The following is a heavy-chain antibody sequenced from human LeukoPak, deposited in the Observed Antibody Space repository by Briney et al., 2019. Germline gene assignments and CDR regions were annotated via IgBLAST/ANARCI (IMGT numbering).Heavy chain of an antibody. CDR1: GGSISSYY. CDR3: ARDSGSYLNWFDP. Sequence: SETLSLTCTVSGGSISSYYWSWIRQPPGKGLEWIGYIYYSGSTNYNPSLKSRVTISVDTSKNQFSLKLSSATAADTAVYYCARDSGSYLNWFDPWGQGTLVTVSS. CDR2: IYYSGST. D-gene: IGHD1-26*01. J-gene: IGHJ5*02. V-gene: IGHV4-59*01.